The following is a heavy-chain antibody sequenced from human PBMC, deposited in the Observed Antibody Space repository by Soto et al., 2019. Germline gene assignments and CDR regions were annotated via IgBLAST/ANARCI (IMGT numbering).Heavy chain of an antibody. J-gene: IGHJ4*02. CDR2: VYYSGST. CDR1: GGSISSSSYY. D-gene: IGHD1-20*01. V-gene: IGHV4-39*01. CDR3: ARCTYTWNLGYPSRLDY. Sequence: QLQLQESGPGLVKPSETLSLTCTVSGGSISSSSYYWGWIRQPPGEGLEWVGRVYYSGSTYYNPYLKSRVTISVDASKNQFSLKLSSVTAADTAVYYCARCTYTWNLGYPSRLDYWGPGTLVTVSS.